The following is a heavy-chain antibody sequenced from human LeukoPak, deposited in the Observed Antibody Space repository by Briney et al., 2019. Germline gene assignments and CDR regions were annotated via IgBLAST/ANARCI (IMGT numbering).Heavy chain of an antibody. J-gene: IGHJ4*02. CDR2: ISWNSGSI. D-gene: IGHD6-19*01. Sequence: PGRSLRLSCAASGFTFDDYAMHWVRQAPGKGLEWVSGISWNSGSIGYADSVKGRFTISRDNAKNSLYLQMNSLRDEDTALHYCAKDNGEAVAGTFDYWGQGTLVTVSS. CDR1: GFTFDDYA. V-gene: IGHV3-9*01. CDR3: AKDNGEAVAGTFDY.